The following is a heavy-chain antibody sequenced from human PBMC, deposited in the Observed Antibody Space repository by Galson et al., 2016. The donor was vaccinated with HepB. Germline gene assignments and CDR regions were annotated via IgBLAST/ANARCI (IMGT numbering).Heavy chain of an antibody. D-gene: IGHD1-1*01. CDR2: ISSSDGRT. V-gene: IGHV3-23*01. J-gene: IGHJ6*02. CDR1: GFTFNTYA. CDR3: AKRTTGTIWSVDI. Sequence: SLRLSCAASGFTFNTYAMTWVRQAPGKGLEWVSSISSSDGRTWYADSVRGRLTISRDKSKNTLYLQMNGLRAEDTAVYYCAKRTTGTIWSVDIWGQGTTVTVSS.